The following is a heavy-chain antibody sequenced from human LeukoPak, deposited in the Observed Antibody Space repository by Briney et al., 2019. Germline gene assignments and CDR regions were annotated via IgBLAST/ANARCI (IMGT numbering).Heavy chain of an antibody. CDR3: ASRALEDCGRASCYNPFDY. CDR2: IKQDGSEK. V-gene: IGHV3-7*01. J-gene: IGHJ4*02. Sequence: HPGGSLRLSCAASGFSFSSYWMTWVLQAPGKGLEWVANIKQDGSEKYYVDSVKGRFTISRDNAKNSLYLQMNSLRAEDTAVYYCASRALEDCGRASCYNPFDYWGQGTLVTVSS. D-gene: IGHD2-2*02. CDR1: GFSFSSYW.